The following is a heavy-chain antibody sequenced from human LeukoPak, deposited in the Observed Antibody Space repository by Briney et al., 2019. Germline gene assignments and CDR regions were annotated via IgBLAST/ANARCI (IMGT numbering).Heavy chain of an antibody. Sequence: GGSLRLSCAVSGFSFSSYWVHWVRQARGKGVVWVSRINCDGSSTFYADYVKGRFTISRDNAKNTLYLQMNSLRAEDTAVYYCARDREYCSGGSCSNAFDIWGQGTMVTVSS. CDR3: ARDREYCSGGSCSNAFDI. CDR1: GFSFSSYW. D-gene: IGHD2-15*01. J-gene: IGHJ3*02. CDR2: INCDGSST. V-gene: IGHV3-74*01.